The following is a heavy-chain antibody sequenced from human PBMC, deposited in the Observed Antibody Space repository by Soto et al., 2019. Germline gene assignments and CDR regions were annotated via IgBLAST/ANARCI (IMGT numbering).Heavy chain of an antibody. D-gene: IGHD3-3*01. CDR2: SRNRVKSFTT. V-gene: IGHV3-72*01. Sequence: EVQLVESGGGLVQPGGSLILSCAASGFTLSDHYLDWVRQAPGKGLEWVGRSRNRVKSFTTAYAASVRGRFTFSRDDSTNSLYLQMNSLKTDDTAVYYCARASTPDSTGYDYWGQGTLVTVSS. CDR3: ARASTPDSTGYDY. J-gene: IGHJ4*02. CDR1: GFTLSDHY.